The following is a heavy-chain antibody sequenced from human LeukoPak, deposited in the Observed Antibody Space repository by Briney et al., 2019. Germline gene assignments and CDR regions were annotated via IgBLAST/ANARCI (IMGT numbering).Heavy chain of an antibody. D-gene: IGHD3-3*01. CDR2: INHSGST. Sequence: SSETLSLTCAVYGGSFSGYYWSWIRQPPGKGLEWIGEINHSGSTNYNPSLKSRVTISVDTSKNQFSLKLSSVTAADTAVYYCARRAVGVGGIEDYWGQGTLVTVSS. CDR3: ARRAVGVGGIEDY. V-gene: IGHV4-34*01. J-gene: IGHJ4*02. CDR1: GGSFSGYY.